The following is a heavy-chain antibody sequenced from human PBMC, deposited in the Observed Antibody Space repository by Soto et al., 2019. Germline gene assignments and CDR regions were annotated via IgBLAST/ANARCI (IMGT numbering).Heavy chain of an antibody. CDR1: GGSFSGYY. J-gene: IGHJ6*02. CDR3: ARGPRGTMVRGVITHYYGMDV. CDR2: INHSGST. D-gene: IGHD3-10*01. Sequence: SETLSLTCAVYGGSFSGYYWSWIRQPPGKGLEWIGEINHSGSTNYNPSLKSRVTISVDTSKNQFSLKLSSVTAADTAVYYCARGPRGTMVRGVITHYYGMDVRGPGPTVTVSS. V-gene: IGHV4-34*01.